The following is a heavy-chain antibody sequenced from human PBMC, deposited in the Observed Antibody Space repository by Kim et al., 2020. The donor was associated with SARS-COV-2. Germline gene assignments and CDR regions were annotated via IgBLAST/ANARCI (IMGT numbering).Heavy chain of an antibody. Sequence: SVKVSCKASGGTFSSYAISWVRQAPGQRLEWMGRIIPIRGIANYAPKFQGRVTITADKSTSTAYMELSSLRSEDTAVYYCAREGGYDSNYGMDVWGQGT. CDR2: IIPIRGIA. CDR1: GGTFSSYA. V-gene: IGHV1-69*04. D-gene: IGHD5-12*01. J-gene: IGHJ6*02. CDR3: AREGGYDSNYGMDV.